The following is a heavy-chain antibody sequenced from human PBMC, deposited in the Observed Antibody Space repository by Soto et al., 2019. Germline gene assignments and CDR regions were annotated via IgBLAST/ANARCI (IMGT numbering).Heavy chain of an antibody. Sequence: GGSLRLSCAASGFTPSSYWMSWARQAPGKGLEWVANIKDDGSESHYVDSVKGRFTISRDNAKNSLYLQVNSLRVEDTAVYYCVRGSRHCDYWGQGTLVTVSS. J-gene: IGHJ4*02. V-gene: IGHV3-7*04. CDR3: VRGSRHCDY. CDR2: IKDDGSES. D-gene: IGHD3-10*01. CDR1: GFTPSSYW.